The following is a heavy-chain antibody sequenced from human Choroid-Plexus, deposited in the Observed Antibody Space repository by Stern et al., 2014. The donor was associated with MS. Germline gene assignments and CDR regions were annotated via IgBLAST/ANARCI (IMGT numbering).Heavy chain of an antibody. J-gene: IGHJ6*02. CDR2: IFPADSDS. Sequence: VQLVQSGAEVKKPGESLKISCKGSGYNFGDYWIGWVRQKPGKGLEWMGTIFPADSDSRYSLSFEGQVTISADESISTAFLQSSSLKASDTGIYYCARHQPAATFAMDVWGQGTTVIVSS. V-gene: IGHV5-51*01. CDR3: ARHQPAATFAMDV. D-gene: IGHD2-2*01. CDR1: GYNFGDYW.